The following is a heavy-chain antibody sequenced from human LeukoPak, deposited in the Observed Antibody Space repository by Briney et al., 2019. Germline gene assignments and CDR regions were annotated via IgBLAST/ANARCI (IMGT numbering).Heavy chain of an antibody. D-gene: IGHD3-3*01. Sequence: SQTLSLTCTVSGGSISSGSDYWTWIRQPAGKGLEWIGHLYSSGATSYNPSLQSRVTISVDTSKNQFSLKLSSVTAADTAVYYCARAYYDFWSGYSVDVWGKGTTVTVSS. CDR2: LYSSGAT. CDR3: ARAYYDFWSGYSVDV. V-gene: IGHV4-61*09. J-gene: IGHJ6*04. CDR1: GGSISSGSDY.